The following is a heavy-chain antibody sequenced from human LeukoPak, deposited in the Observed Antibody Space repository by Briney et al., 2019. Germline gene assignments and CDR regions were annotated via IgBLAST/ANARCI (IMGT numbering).Heavy chain of an antibody. D-gene: IGHD5-12*01. CDR2: IYYSGST. J-gene: IGHJ6*02. CDR3: ARTPGVATSYYGMDV. CDR1: GGSISSYY. V-gene: IGHV4-59*08. Sequence: SEALSLTCTVSGGSISSYYWSWIRQPPGKGLEWIGYIYYSGSTNYNPSLKSRVNISVDTSKSQFSLKVSSVTAADTAVYYCARTPGVATSYYGMDVWGQGTTVTVSS.